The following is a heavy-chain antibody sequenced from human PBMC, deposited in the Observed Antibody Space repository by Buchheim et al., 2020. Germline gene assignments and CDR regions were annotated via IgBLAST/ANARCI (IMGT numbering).Heavy chain of an antibody. CDR3: TRYHYCSGGGCSYHGMDV. CDR2: IGPDGSER. D-gene: IGHD2-15*01. J-gene: IGHJ6*02. CDR1: GFTFSNYM. Sequence: EVQLVESGGGLVQPGGSLRLSCAASGFTFSNYMITWVRQAPGKGLEWVANIGPDGSERNYVDSVKGRLTISRDNDKNSLFLQMNSLRAEDTALYYCTRYHYCSGGGCSYHGMDVWGQGTT. V-gene: IGHV3-7*01.